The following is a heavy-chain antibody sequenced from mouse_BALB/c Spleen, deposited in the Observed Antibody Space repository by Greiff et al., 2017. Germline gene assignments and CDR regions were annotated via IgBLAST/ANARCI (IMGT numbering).Heavy chain of an antibody. D-gene: IGHD1-1*01. Sequence: LQESGAELVRPGTSVKISCKASGYTFTNYWLGWVKQRPGHGLEWIGDIYPGGGYTNYNEKFKGKATLTADTSSSTAYMQLSSLTSEDSAVYFCAGGSSYLDYWGQGTTLTVSS. J-gene: IGHJ2*01. CDR3: AGGSSYLDY. CDR1: GYTFTNYW. V-gene: IGHV1-63*02. CDR2: IYPGGGYT.